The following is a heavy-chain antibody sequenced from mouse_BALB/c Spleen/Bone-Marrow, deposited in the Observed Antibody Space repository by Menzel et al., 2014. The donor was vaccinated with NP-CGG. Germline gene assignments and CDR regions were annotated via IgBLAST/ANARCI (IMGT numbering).Heavy chain of an antibody. CDR1: GYAFTNYW. J-gene: IGHJ4*01. CDR3: ARELVRDMDY. CDR2: INRGSGGI. V-gene: IGHV1-54*01. D-gene: IGHD1-1*01. Sequence: VQLQQSGAELVRPGTSVKVSCKASGYAFTNYWIEWIKQRPGQGLDWVGVINRGSGGINYNEKFKGKTTLTADKSSSTGYMQHSSLTSNGTAVYFCARELVRDMDYWGQGTSVTVSS.